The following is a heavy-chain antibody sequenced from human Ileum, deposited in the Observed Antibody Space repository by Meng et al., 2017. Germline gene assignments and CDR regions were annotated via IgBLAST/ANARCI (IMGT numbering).Heavy chain of an antibody. J-gene: IGHJ4*02. V-gene: IGHV3-23*01. CDR1: GFSFSNYA. Sequence: EVQLLESGGGLVQPGGSLRLSCAASGFSFSNYAMDWVRQAPGKGLEWISTIGSTTYYADSVKGRFTVSRDTSKNTLYLQMNSLRAEDAAVYYCARGCNNINCYFRNWGQGTLVTVSS. CDR2: IGSTT. CDR3: ARGCNNINCYFRN. D-gene: IGHD2-21*01.